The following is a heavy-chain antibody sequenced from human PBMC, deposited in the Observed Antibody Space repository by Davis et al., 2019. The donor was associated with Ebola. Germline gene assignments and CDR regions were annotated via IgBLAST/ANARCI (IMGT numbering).Heavy chain of an antibody. CDR1: GFTFSSYW. J-gene: IGHJ4*02. CDR2: IKRDGSEQ. CDR3: AKDHIKYWSGRHFDY. Sequence: GGSLRLSCAASGFTFSSYWMSWVRQAPGKGLEWVANIKRDGSEQYYVDSVKGRFTISRDNSKNTLYLQMNSLTTEDTAVYYCAKDHIKYWSGRHFDYWGQGTLVTVSS. D-gene: IGHD3-3*01. V-gene: IGHV3-7*01.